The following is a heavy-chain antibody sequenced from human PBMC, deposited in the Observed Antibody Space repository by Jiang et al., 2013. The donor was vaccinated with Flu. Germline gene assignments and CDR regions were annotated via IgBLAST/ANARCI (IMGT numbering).Heavy chain of an antibody. CDR1: GFTFRSHG. D-gene: IGHD5-12*01. V-gene: IGHV3-30*03. CDR3: ARDMSGSGEDGSDI. J-gene: IGHJ3*02. CDR2: ISYDGTKE. Sequence: GGGAVQPGRSLRLSCVASGFTFRSHGMHWVRQAPGKGLEWLALISYDGTKEIYDDSVKGRFTISRDNSKNTLYLQVSSLRPEDTAVYFCARDMSGSGEDGSDIWGQGTMVTVSS.